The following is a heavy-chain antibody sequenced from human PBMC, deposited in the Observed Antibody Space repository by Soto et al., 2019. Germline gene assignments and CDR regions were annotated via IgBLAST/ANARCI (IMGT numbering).Heavy chain of an antibody. CDR2: LSSDGFGA. CDR3: ARDLGGPDS. CDR1: GFSLSPYW. V-gene: IGHV3-74*03. J-gene: IGHJ5*01. Sequence: GGSLRLSCAASGFSLSPYWMHWVRQVPGRGLEWVARLSSDGFGAAYADSVKGRFFISRDIARNTLSLQMNSLRADDTAVYYCARDLGGPDSWGRGTSVTVSS. D-gene: IGHD3-16*01.